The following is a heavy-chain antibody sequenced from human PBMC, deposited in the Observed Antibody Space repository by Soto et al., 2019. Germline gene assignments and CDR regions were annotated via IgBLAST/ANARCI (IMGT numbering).Heavy chain of an antibody. J-gene: IGHJ5*02. CDR1: GDSVSSNSAA. CDR3: ARDREQWLVGWFDP. D-gene: IGHD6-19*01. Sequence: QVQLQQSGPGLVKPSQTLSLTCAISGDSVSSNSAAWHWISQSPSRGLEWLGRTYYRSKWYNDCAVSVKSRITINPDTSKNQFSLQLNSVTPEDTAVYYCARDREQWLVGWFDPWGQGTLVTVSS. CDR2: TYYRSKWYN. V-gene: IGHV6-1*01.